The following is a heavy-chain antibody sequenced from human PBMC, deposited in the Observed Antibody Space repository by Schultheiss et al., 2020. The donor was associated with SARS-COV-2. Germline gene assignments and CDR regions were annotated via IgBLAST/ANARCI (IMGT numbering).Heavy chain of an antibody. D-gene: IGHD5-12*01. V-gene: IGHV3-30*02. CDR1: GFAFSNYG. J-gene: IGHJ2*01. Sequence: GGSLRLSCAASGFAFSNYGMHWVRQAPGKGLEWVAFIHYDGSNKYYADSVKGRFTISRDNSKNTLCLQMNSLRAEDTAVYYCARRVATGWHFDLWGRGTLVTVSS. CDR3: ARRVATGWHFDL. CDR2: IHYDGSNK.